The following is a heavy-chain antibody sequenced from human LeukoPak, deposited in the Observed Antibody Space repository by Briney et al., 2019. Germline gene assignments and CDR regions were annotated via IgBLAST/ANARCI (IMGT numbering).Heavy chain of an antibody. D-gene: IGHD2-2*01. Sequence: GGSLRLSCAASGFTFSGYAMNWVRQAPGKGLEWVLGVSGSGDNTYYADSVKGRFTISRDNSKNTLYLQMNSLRADDTAVYYCARWSRSCSSTSCLFGYWGQGTLVTVSS. CDR1: GFTFSGYA. CDR2: VSGSGDNT. J-gene: IGHJ4*02. CDR3: ARWSRSCSSTSCLFGY. V-gene: IGHV3-23*01.